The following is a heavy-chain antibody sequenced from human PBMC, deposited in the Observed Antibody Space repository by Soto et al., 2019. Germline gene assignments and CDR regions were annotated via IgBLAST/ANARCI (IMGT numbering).Heavy chain of an antibody. CDR1: GFTFGDYA. J-gene: IGHJ4*01. D-gene: IGHD5-18*01. CDR3: AKDRNTAMVTGDFDY. Sequence: GGSLRLSCAASGFTFGDYAMHWVRQVPGRGLEWVSGVSWTNISFGYADSVKGRFTISRDNAKNSLYLQMNSLRREDTAFYYCAKDRNTAMVTGDFDYWGHGTLVTRLL. V-gene: IGHV3-9*01. CDR2: VSWTNISF.